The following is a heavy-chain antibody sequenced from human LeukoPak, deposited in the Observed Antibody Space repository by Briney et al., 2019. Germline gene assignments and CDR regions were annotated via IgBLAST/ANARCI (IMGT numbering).Heavy chain of an antibody. CDR1: GFTFTTYW. Sequence: GGSLRLSCVASGFTFTTYWMHWVRQAPGKGLVWVSRINGDGSNSNYADSVKGRFTISRDNARNTLYLQMNSLRAEDTAVYYCAKGSYSYYFDYWGQGTLVTVSS. V-gene: IGHV3-74*01. D-gene: IGHD1-26*01. J-gene: IGHJ4*02. CDR3: AKGSYSYYFDY. CDR2: INGDGSNS.